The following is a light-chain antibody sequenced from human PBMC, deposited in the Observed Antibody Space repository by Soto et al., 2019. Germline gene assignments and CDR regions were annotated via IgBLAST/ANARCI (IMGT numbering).Light chain of an antibody. CDR3: QTWGTGPFV. CDR2: LNNDGSH. CDR1: SGHSSYA. V-gene: IGLV4-69*01. Sequence: QPVLTQSPSASASLGASVKLTCTLSSGHSSYAIAWHQQQPEKGPRYLMKLNNDGSHSKGDGIPDRFSGSSSGAEHYLTISSLQSEDEADYYCQTWGTGPFVFGTGTKVTVL. J-gene: IGLJ1*01.